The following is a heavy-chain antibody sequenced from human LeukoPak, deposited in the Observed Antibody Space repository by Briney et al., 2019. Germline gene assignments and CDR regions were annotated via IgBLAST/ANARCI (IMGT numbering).Heavy chain of an antibody. CDR3: AKGYCSGTSCYSGLD. Sequence: GGSLRLSCAASGFTVSSNYMSWVRQAPGKGLEWVSVIYSGGSTYYADSVKGRFTISRDNSKNTLYLQMNSLRLEDTAVYYCAKGYCSGTSCYSGLDWGQGTLVTVSS. CDR1: GFTVSSNY. CDR2: IYSGGST. D-gene: IGHD2-2*01. J-gene: IGHJ4*02. V-gene: IGHV3-53*05.